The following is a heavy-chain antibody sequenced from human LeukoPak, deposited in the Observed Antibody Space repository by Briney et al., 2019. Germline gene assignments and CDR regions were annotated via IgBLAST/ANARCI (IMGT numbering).Heavy chain of an antibody. CDR2: MDYGGST. CDR1: GGSTSSSSYY. V-gene: IGHV4-39*07. J-gene: IGHJ4*02. CDR3: ARIAYSGYDFRGGADY. Sequence: SETQSLTCTVSGGSTSSSSYYRVWIRQPPGKGLEWIGRMDYGGSTYYNPSLKSRVTISVDTSKNQFSLRLSSVTAADTAVYYCARIAYSGYDFRGGADYWGQGALVTVSS. D-gene: IGHD5-12*01.